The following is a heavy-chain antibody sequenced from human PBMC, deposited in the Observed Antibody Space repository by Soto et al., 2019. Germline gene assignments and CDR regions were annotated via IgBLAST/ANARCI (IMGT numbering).Heavy chain of an antibody. CDR2: VKSNPDGGRI. V-gene: IGHV3-15*01. J-gene: IGHJ6*02. CDR1: GFSLTYAW. Sequence: GGSLRLSCTASGFSLTYAWVSWVRHAAGKGLEWVGRVKSNPDGGRIDYAAPVKGRFTISRDDSKKTVYLQMNSLKTEDTAVYYCTTDRVPCGMDVWGQGTTVTVSS. CDR3: TTDRVPCGMDV.